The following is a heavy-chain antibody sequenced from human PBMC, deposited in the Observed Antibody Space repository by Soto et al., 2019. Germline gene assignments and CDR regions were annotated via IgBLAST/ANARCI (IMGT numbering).Heavy chain of an antibody. J-gene: IGHJ6*02. V-gene: IGHV4-61*01. Sequence: SETLSLTCTVSCGSVSSGSYYWSWIRQPPGKGLEWIGYIYYSGSTNYNPSLKSRVTISVDTSKTQFSLKLSSVTAADTAVYYCARDRDTAMVSHYYYGMDVWGQGTTVTVSS. CDR3: ARDRDTAMVSHYYYGMDV. D-gene: IGHD5-18*01. CDR2: IYYSGST. CDR1: CGSVSSGSYY.